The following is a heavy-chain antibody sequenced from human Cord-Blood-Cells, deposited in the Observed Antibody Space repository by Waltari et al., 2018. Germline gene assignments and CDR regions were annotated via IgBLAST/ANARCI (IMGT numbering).Heavy chain of an antibody. J-gene: IGHJ4*02. D-gene: IGHD3-3*01. V-gene: IGHV1-2*02. CDR3: ARDRGLGYDFWSGYDY. CDR1: GFTFTGDY. Sequence: QVQLVQSGAEVKKPVASVKVSCKASGFTFTGDYMHWVRQATRQGLEWMGWINPDSGGTNSAQRFQGRVTRTRETSISTAYMELSRLRSDDTAVYYCARDRGLGYDFWSGYDYWGQGTLVTVSS. CDR2: INPDSGGT.